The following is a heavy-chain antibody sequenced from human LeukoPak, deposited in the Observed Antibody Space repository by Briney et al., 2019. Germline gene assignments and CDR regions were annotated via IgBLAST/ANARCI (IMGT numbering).Heavy chain of an antibody. CDR1: GGSISRYY. CDR2: IYYSGST. D-gene: IGHD2-15*01. Sequence: SETLSLTCTVSGGSISRYYWSWIRQPPGKGLEWIGYIYYSGSTNYNPSLKSRVTISVDTSKNQFSLKLSSVTAADTAVYYCARDGSGGSLYYFDYWGQGTLVTVSS. CDR3: ARDGSGGSLYYFDY. V-gene: IGHV4-59*01. J-gene: IGHJ4*02.